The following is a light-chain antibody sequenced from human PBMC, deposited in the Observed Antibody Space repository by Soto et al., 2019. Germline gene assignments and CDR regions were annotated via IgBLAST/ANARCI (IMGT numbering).Light chain of an antibody. V-gene: IGLV2-14*03. CDR1: GRDVGPHNY. CDR2: DVS. Sequence: QSALNQPASVSGSPGQSITISCTGTGRDVGPHNYVSWYQQLPGEAPKVIIYDVSNRPSGVSDRFSGSESGGTASLTISGLQAEDEGDYFCSSATSTSTRFGGGTKLTVL. CDR3: SSATSTSTR. J-gene: IGLJ3*02.